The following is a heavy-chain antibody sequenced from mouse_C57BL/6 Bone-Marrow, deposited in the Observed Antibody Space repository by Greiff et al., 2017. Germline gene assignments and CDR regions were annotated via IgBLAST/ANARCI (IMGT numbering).Heavy chain of an antibody. CDR1: GYTFTSYG. Sequence: VKLMESGAELARPGASVKLSCKASGYTFTSYGISWVKQRTGQGLEWIGEIYPRSGNTYYNEKFKGKATLTADKSSSTAYMELRSLTSEDSAVYFCARDYGSSWNFDYWGQGTTLTVSS. CDR2: IYPRSGNT. V-gene: IGHV1-81*01. CDR3: ARDYGSSWNFDY. D-gene: IGHD1-1*01. J-gene: IGHJ2*01.